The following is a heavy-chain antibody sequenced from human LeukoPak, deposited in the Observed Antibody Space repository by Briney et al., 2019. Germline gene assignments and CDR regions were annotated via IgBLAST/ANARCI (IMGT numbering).Heavy chain of an antibody. D-gene: IGHD3-10*01. V-gene: IGHV3-23*01. CDR2: ISDSGDGT. Sequence: GGSLRLSCAASGFTFRTYAMSWVRQAPGKGLEWVSGISDSGDGTYYAESVKGRFTISRDNSKNTVFLQMNSLRAGDTAVYYCARAVVGSGSLYWGQGTLVTVSS. CDR3: ARAVVGSGSLY. CDR1: GFTFRTYA. J-gene: IGHJ4*02.